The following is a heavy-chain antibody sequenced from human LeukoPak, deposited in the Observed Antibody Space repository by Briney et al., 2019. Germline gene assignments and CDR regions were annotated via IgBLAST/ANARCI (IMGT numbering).Heavy chain of an antibody. Sequence: SETLSLTCAVSGYSITGTYWWGWIRQTPGRGLEWIGSLHHSGSTSYSPSLKSRVTISVDTSKNQFSMRLSSVTAADTAVYYCARVGGDDSTGHYSVDYWGQGTLVTVSS. J-gene: IGHJ4*02. V-gene: IGHV4-38-2*01. CDR2: LHHSGST. D-gene: IGHD3-22*01. CDR1: GYSITGTYW. CDR3: ARVGGDDSTGHYSVDY.